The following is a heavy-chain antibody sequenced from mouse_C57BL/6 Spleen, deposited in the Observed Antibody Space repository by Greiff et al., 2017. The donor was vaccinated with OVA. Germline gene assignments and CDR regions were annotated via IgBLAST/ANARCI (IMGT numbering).Heavy chain of an antibody. Sequence: EVKLVESGPGLVKPSQSLSLTCSVTGYSITSGYYWNWIRQFPGNKLEWMGYISYEVSNNYNPSLKNRISITLDTSKNQFFLKLNSVTTEDTATYYCARPSYYGNYGYYAMDYWGQGTSVTVSS. J-gene: IGHJ4*01. CDR3: ARPSYYGNYGYYAMDY. D-gene: IGHD2-10*01. CDR2: ISYEVSN. V-gene: IGHV3-6*01. CDR1: GYSITSGYY.